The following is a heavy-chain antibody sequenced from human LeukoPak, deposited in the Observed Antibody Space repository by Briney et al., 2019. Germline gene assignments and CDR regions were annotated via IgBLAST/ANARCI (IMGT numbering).Heavy chain of an antibody. CDR1: GFSFSSYG. Sequence: GGTLRLSCAASGFSFSSYGMSWVRQAPGKGLEWVSAISGSGGSTYYADSVKGRFTISRDNSKNTLHLQMNSLRAEDTAVYYCAKDFFGSGSYYNGDYWGQGTLVTVSS. CDR2: ISGSGGST. V-gene: IGHV3-23*01. D-gene: IGHD3-10*01. J-gene: IGHJ4*02. CDR3: AKDFFGSGSYYNGDY.